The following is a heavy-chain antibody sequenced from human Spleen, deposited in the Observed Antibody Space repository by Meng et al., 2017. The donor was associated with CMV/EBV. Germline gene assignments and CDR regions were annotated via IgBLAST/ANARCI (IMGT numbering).Heavy chain of an antibody. D-gene: IGHD4-11*01. Sequence: GESLKISCAASGFTFDDYTMHWVRQAPGKGLEWVSLISWDGGSTYYADSVKGRFTISRDNSKNSLYLQMNRLRTEDTTVYYCAKGLQDYYYGMDVWGQGTTVTVSS. CDR1: GFTFDDYT. CDR3: AKGLQDYYYGMDV. J-gene: IGHJ6*02. CDR2: ISWDGGST. V-gene: IGHV3-43*01.